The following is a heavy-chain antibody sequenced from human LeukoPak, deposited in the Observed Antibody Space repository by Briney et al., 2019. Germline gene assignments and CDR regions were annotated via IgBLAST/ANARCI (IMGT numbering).Heavy chain of an antibody. Sequence: PWGSLRLSCAASGFTFSSYAMHWVRQAPGKGLEWVAVISYDGSNKYYADSVKGRFTISRDNSKNTLYLQMNSLRAEDTAVYYCAKYYGDYYYYYYMDVWGRGTTVTVSS. V-gene: IGHV3-30*04. D-gene: IGHD4-17*01. CDR1: GFTFSSYA. CDR3: AKYYGDYYYYYYMDV. CDR2: ISYDGSNK. J-gene: IGHJ6*03.